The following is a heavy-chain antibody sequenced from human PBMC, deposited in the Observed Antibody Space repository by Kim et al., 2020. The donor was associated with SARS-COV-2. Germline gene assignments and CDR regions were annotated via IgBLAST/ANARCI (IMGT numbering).Heavy chain of an antibody. D-gene: IGHD3-10*01. CDR1: GFTFSSYG. J-gene: IGHJ5*01. V-gene: IGHV3-30*18. CDR2: ISYDGSNK. CDR3: AKDGGGAMGSGSPDS. Sequence: GWSLRLSCAASGFTFSSYGMHWVRQAPGKGLEWVAVISYDGSNKYYADSVKGRFTISRDNSKNTLYLQMNSLRAEDTAVYYCAKDGGGAMGSGSPDSWG.